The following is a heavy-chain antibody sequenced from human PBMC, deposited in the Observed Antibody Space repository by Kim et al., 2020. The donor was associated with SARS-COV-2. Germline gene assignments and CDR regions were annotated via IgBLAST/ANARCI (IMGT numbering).Heavy chain of an antibody. D-gene: IGHD3-16*01. J-gene: IGHJ5*02. CDR3: ARDGGSWFDP. V-gene: IGHV3-30*09. Sequence: DHEGCVKGRLAIAREKSKNALYLQMSSLRAEDTAGYYCARDGGSWFDPWGQGTLVTVSS.